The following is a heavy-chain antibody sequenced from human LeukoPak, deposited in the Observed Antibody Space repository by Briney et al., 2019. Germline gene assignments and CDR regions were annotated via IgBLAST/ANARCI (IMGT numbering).Heavy chain of an antibody. J-gene: IGHJ5*02. V-gene: IGHV4-4*07. CDR3: ARDVGATRQNWFDP. CDR2: IYTSGST. D-gene: IGHD1-26*01. CDR1: GGSISIYY. Sequence: SETLSLTCTVSGGSISIYYWSCLRQPAGKGLECIGRIYTSGSTNYNPSLKSRVTMSVDTSKNQFSLKLSSVTAADTAVYYCARDVGATRQNWFDPWGQGTLVTVSS.